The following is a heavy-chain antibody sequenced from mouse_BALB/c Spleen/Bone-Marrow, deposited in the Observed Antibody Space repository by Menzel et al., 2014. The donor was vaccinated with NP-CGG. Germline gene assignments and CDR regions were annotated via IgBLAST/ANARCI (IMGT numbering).Heavy chain of an antibody. CDR1: GFTFSSYT. J-gene: IGHJ3*01. Sequence: DVKLVESGGGLVKPGGSLKLSCAASGFTFSSYTMSWVRQTPEKRLEWVATTSSGGSYTYYPDSVKGRFTICRDNAKNTLYLQMSSLKSEDTAMYYCTRDDYDGAWFAYWGQGTLVTVSA. CDR2: TSSGGSYT. D-gene: IGHD2-4*01. V-gene: IGHV5-6-4*01. CDR3: TRDDYDGAWFAY.